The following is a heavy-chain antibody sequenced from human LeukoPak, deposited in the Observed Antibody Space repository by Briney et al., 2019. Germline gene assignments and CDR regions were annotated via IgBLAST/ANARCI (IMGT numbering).Heavy chain of an antibody. V-gene: IGHV1-2*02. Sequence: ASVKVSRKASGYTFTSYYMHWVRQAPGQGLEWMGWINPNSGGTNYAQKFQDRVTMTRDTSISTAYMELSRLRSDDTAVYYCARDPIYSGYDQSGVFDPWGQGTLVTVSS. CDR3: ARDPIYSGYDQSGVFDP. J-gene: IGHJ5*02. D-gene: IGHD5-12*01. CDR1: GYTFTSYY. CDR2: INPNSGGT.